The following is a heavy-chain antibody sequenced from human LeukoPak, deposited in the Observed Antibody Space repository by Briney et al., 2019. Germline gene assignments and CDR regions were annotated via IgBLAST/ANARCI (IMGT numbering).Heavy chain of an antibody. Sequence: ASVKVSCKASGYTFTSYGISWVRQAPGQGLEWMGWISAYNGNTNYAQKLQGRVTMTTDTSTSTAYMELRSLRSDDTAVYYRARLPTYCSSTSCTYYYYMDVWAKGPRSPSP. J-gene: IGHJ6*03. CDR1: GYTFTSYG. CDR2: ISAYNGNT. CDR3: ARLPTYCSSTSCTYYYYMDV. V-gene: IGHV1-18*01. D-gene: IGHD2-2*01.